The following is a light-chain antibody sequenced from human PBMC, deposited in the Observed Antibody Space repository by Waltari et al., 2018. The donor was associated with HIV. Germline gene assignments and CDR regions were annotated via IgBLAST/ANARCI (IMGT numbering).Light chain of an antibody. J-gene: IGLJ2*01. CDR3: CSYAGSYTLV. CDR1: SSDVGGYND. CDR2: DVS. V-gene: IGLV2-11*01. Sequence: QSALTQPRSVSGSPGQSVTISCTGTSSDVGGYNDVSWYQHHPGKAPKLMIYDVSKRPSGVPDRFSGSKSGNTASLTISGLQAEDEADYYCCSYAGSYTLVFGGGTTLTVL.